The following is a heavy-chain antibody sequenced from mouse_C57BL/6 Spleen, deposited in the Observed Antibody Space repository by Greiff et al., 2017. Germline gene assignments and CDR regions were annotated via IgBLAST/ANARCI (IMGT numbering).Heavy chain of an antibody. V-gene: IGHV1-54*01. J-gene: IGHJ4*01. CDR2: INPGSGGT. D-gene: IGHD1-1*01. CDR1: GYAFTNYL. CDR3: ARDTTVVAKMDY. Sequence: QVQLQQSGAELVRPGTSVKVSCKASGYAFTNYLIEWVKQRPGQGLEWIGVINPGSGGTNYNEKFKGKATLTADKSSSTAYMQLSSLTSEDSAVYFCARDTTVVAKMDYWGQGTSVTVSS.